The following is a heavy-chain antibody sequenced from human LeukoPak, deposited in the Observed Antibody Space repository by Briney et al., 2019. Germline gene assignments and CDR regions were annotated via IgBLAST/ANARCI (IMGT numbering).Heavy chain of an antibody. CDR3: ARGTWDCSSTSCYSGNWFDP. CDR2: INPNSGGT. J-gene: IGHJ5*02. D-gene: IGHD2-2*02. V-gene: IGHV1-2*02. Sequence: ASVKVSCKASGGTFSSYAISSVRQAPGQGLEWMGWINPNSGGTNYAQKFQARVTMTRDTAISTAYMELSRLRSDDTAVYYCARGTWDCSSTSCYSGNWFDPWGQGTLVTVSS. CDR1: GGTFSSYA.